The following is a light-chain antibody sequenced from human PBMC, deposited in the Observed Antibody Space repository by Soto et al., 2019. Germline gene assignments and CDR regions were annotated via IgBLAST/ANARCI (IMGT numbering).Light chain of an antibody. CDR1: QTISSW. CDR2: KSS. J-gene: IGKJ1*01. CDR3: QHYNSYSEA. V-gene: IGKV1-5*03. Sequence: DIQMTQSPSTLSASVGDTVTVTCRASQTISSWLAWYQQKPGKAPKLLIYKSSTLKSGVPSRFSGSGSGTEFTLTISSLQPDDFATYCCQHYNSYSEAFGQGTKVDI.